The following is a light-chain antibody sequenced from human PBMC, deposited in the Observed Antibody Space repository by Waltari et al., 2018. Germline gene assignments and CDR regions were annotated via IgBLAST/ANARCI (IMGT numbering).Light chain of an antibody. CDR3: HSRDASGVAGS. V-gene: IGLV3-19*01. J-gene: IGLJ2*01. Sequence: SSELTQDPAVSVAMGQTVRITCKVDRLRSYYASWYQQRPGQAPILVIYDKNNRPSGVPDRFSGSSSHNTGSLTITGAQAEDEASYYCHSRDASGVAGSFGGGTKLTVL. CDR2: DKN. CDR1: RLRSYY.